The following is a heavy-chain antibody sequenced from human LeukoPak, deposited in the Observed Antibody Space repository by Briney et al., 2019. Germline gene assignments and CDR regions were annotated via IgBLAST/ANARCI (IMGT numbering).Heavy chain of an antibody. Sequence: KPSETLSLTCTVSGGSISSYYWSWIRQPPGKGLEWIGYIYYSGSTNYNPSLKSRVTISVDTSKNQFSLKLSSVTAADTAVYYCARVGDSIAVAGGVFGFDYWGQGTLVTVSS. D-gene: IGHD6-19*01. CDR1: GGSISSYY. V-gene: IGHV4-59*08. J-gene: IGHJ4*02. CDR3: ARVGDSIAVAGGVFGFDY. CDR2: IYYSGST.